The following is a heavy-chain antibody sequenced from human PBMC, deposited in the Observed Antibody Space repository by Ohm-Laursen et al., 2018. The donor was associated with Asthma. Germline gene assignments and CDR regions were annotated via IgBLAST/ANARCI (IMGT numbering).Heavy chain of an antibody. CDR2: ISYDGSDK. Sequence: SLRLSCAASGFTFSSYAMSWVRQAPGKGLEWVAVISYDGSDKYYADSVKGRFTISRDNSKNTLYLQMSSLRAEDTAVYYCARRKSYSSGWLGLDYWGQGTLVTVSS. CDR1: GFTFSSYA. V-gene: IGHV3-30*03. D-gene: IGHD6-19*01. CDR3: ARRKSYSSGWLGLDY. J-gene: IGHJ4*02.